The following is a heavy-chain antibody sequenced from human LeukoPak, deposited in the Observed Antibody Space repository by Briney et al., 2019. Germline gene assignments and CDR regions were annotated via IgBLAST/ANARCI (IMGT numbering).Heavy chain of an antibody. Sequence: GGSLRLSFAASGFTVSSNYMSLGRQAPGKGLELVSVIYCGGSTYYADSVKGRFTISRDNSKNPLYLQMNSLRAEDTAVYYCARDSNSSGCFDYWGQGTLVTVSS. V-gene: IGHV3-53*01. CDR3: ARDSNSSGCFDY. D-gene: IGHD6-19*01. J-gene: IGHJ4*02. CDR2: IYCGGST. CDR1: GFTVSSNY.